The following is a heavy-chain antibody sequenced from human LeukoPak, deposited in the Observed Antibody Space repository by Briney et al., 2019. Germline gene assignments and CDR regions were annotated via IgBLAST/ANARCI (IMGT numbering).Heavy chain of an antibody. J-gene: IGHJ4*02. CDR1: GFTFDDYA. Sequence: GGSLRLSCAASGFTFDDYAMHWVRQAPGKGLEWVSVIWYDGSNKYYADSVKGRFTISRDNSKNTLYPQMNSLRAEDTAVYYCARTTAGMGATIPFDYWGQGTLVTVSS. V-gene: IGHV3-33*08. D-gene: IGHD1-26*01. CDR2: IWYDGSNK. CDR3: ARTTAGMGATIPFDY.